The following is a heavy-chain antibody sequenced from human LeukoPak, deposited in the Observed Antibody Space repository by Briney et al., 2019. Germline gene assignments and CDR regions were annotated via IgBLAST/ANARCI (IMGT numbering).Heavy chain of an antibody. CDR2: KNPNSGNT. CDR3: ARAGVGSSILYYHYYMDV. J-gene: IGHJ6*03. CDR1: GYTFTNYN. D-gene: IGHD6-13*01. V-gene: IGHV1-8*01. Sequence: ASVKVSCKASGYTFTNYNIDWVRQATGQGLEWMGWKNPNSGNTGYAQKFQGRVTMTRNTSISTAYMELSSLRSEDTAVYYCARAGVGSSILYYHYYMDVWGKGTTVTVSS.